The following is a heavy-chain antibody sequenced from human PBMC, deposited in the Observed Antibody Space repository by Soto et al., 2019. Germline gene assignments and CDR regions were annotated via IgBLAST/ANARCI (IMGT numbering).Heavy chain of an antibody. CDR3: TSGLDWAKLGY. D-gene: IGHD3-16*01. CDR2: IHYSGTI. CDR1: GGSTSSGDYY. V-gene: IGHV4-31*03. Sequence: QVQLQESGPGLVKPSQTLSLTCIVSGGSTSSGDYYRSWIRQYPGKGLVWIGSIHYSGTIYYNPSLRSRATMSVDTSNFQLPLKLSSVTDADTAVYYCTSGLDWAKLGYWGQGTLVTVSS. J-gene: IGHJ4*02.